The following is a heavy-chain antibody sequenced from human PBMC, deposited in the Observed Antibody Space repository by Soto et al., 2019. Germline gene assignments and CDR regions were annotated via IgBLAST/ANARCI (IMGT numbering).Heavy chain of an antibody. CDR1: EFTFSSSW. CDR2: INSDGSST. J-gene: IGHJ4*02. Sequence: EVQLVESGGGLVQPGGSLRLSCVVSEFTFSSSWIHWVRQGPGKGLVWVSRINSDGSSTNYADSVKGRFTTSRDNAKNMLYLQMNSLRAEDTTLYYCVTGWSDYWGQGPLVTVSS. D-gene: IGHD2-15*01. CDR3: VTGWSDY. V-gene: IGHV3-74*01.